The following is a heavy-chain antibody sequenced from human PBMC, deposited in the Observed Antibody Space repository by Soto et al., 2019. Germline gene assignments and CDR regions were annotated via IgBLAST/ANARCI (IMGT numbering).Heavy chain of an antibody. Sequence: GGSLRLSCAASGFTFDDYAMHWVRQAPGKGLEWVSLISWDGGSTYYADSVKGRFTISRDNNKNSLYLQMNSLRAEDTALYYCAKDISSPYDSSGYYYYYYGMDVWGQGTTVTVSS. J-gene: IGHJ6*02. CDR3: AKDISSPYDSSGYYYYYYGMDV. CDR2: ISWDGGST. V-gene: IGHV3-43D*03. D-gene: IGHD3-22*01. CDR1: GFTFDDYA.